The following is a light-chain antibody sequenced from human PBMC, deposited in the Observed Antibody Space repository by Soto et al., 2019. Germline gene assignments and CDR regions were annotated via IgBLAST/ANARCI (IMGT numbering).Light chain of an antibody. CDR1: QSVGSNY. J-gene: IGKJ3*01. V-gene: IGKV3-20*01. CDR2: GAS. CDR3: QQYGSSPFT. Sequence: DMAMTQSPATLSVSSGERATISCLASQSVGSNYLAWYQQRPGQPPNLLIFGASHRAPDIPDRFSGSGSGTDFTLTISRLEPEDFAVYYCQQYGSSPFTFGPGTKVDI.